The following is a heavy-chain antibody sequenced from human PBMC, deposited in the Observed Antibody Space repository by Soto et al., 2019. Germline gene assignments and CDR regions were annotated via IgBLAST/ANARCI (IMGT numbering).Heavy chain of an antibody. CDR3: ARESGAWYGPFYYYYMDV. V-gene: IGHV1-3*01. CDR2: INAGNGNT. CDR1: GYTFTSYA. D-gene: IGHD2-15*01. J-gene: IGHJ6*03. Sequence: QVQLVQSGAEVKKPGASVKVSCKASGYTFTSYAMHWVRQAPGQRLEWMGWINAGNGNTKYSQKFQGRVTITRDTSASTAYMELSSLRSEDTAVYYCARESGAWYGPFYYYYMDVWGEGTTVTVSS.